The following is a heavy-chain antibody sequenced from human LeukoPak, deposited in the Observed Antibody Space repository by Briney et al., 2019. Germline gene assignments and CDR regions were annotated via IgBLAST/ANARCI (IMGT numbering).Heavy chain of an antibody. Sequence: GASVKVSCKASGFTFTSSAMQWVRQARGQRLEWIGWIVVGSGNTNYAQKFQERVTITRDMSTSTAYMELSSLRSEDTALYYCTTPNEGNWFDPWGQGTLVTVSS. D-gene: IGHD2-8*01. J-gene: IGHJ5*02. CDR1: GFTFTSSA. V-gene: IGHV1-58*02. CDR3: TTPNEGNWFDP. CDR2: IVVGSGNT.